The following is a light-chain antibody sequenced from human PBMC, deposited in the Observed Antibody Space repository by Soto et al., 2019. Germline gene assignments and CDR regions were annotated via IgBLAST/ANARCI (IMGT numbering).Light chain of an antibody. J-gene: IGLJ3*02. V-gene: IGLV2-14*01. Sequence: QSVLTQPASVSGSPGQSITISCTGTSSDVGGYNYVSWYQQHPGKAPKLMIYEVSTRPSGVSNRFSGSKSGNTASLTISGLQAEDEADYYCSSYTSSSTLEWVFGGGTKLTVL. CDR3: SSYTSSSTLEWV. CDR1: SSDVGGYNY. CDR2: EVS.